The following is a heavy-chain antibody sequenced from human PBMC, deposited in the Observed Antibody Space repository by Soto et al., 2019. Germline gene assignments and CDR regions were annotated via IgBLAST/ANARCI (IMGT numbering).Heavy chain of an antibody. CDR2: ISYVGSNK. D-gene: IGHD2-2*01. V-gene: IGHV3-30-3*01. CDR3: ARDYGYCSSPTCHFDY. Sequence: GGSLRLSCAASGFTFSSYSMHWVRQAPGKGLEWVAVISYVGSNKYYADFVKGRFTISRDNSKNTVFLQMNSLRPEDTAVYYCARDYGYCSSPTCHFDYWGQGTLVTVSS. J-gene: IGHJ4*02. CDR1: GFTFSSYS.